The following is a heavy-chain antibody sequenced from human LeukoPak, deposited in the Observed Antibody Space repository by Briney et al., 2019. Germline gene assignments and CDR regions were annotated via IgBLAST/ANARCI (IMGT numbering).Heavy chain of an antibody. CDR2: IYSGGST. D-gene: IGHD5-18*01. Sequence: GGTLRLTCVASGFTFSRSPMTWVCKGPGKGLEWVSVIYSGGSTYYADSVKGRFTISRDNSKNTLYLQMNTLRAEDTAVYYCARGGYSYGGLYDYWGQGTLVTVSS. J-gene: IGHJ4*02. CDR3: ARGGYSYGGLYDY. V-gene: IGHV3-53*01. CDR1: GFTFSRSP.